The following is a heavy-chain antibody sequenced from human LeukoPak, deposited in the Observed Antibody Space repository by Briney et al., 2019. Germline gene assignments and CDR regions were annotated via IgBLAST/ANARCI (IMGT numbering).Heavy chain of an antibody. J-gene: IGHJ6*03. CDR1: GYTFTGYY. D-gene: IGHD2-2*01. V-gene: IGHV1-2*06. CDR2: INPNSGGT. CDR3: ARGGQLGYYYYYMDV. Sequence: GASVKVSCKASGYTFTGYYMHWVRQAPGRGLEWMGRINPNSGGTNYAQKFQGRVTMTRDTSISTAYMELSRLRSDDTAVYYCARGGQLGYYYYYMDVWGKGTTVTVSS.